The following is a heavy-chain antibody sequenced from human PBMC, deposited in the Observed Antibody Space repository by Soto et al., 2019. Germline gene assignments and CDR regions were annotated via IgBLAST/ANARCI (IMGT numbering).Heavy chain of an antibody. D-gene: IGHD1-26*01. J-gene: IGHJ4*02. CDR3: ARSHVGGRLAYFDY. CDR2: IIPIFGTA. V-gene: IGHV1-69*06. Sequence: SVKVSCKASGGTFSIYAISCVGQAPVQWREWMGGIIPIFGTANYAQKFQGRVTITADKSTSTAYMELSSLRSEDTAVYYCARSHVGGRLAYFDYWGQGTLGTVS. CDR1: GGTFSIYA.